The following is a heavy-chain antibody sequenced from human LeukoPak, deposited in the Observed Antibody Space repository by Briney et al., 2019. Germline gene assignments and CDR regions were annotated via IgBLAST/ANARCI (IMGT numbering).Heavy chain of an antibody. J-gene: IGHJ4*02. Sequence: VXXAPGXGLEGVAVIWYDGSNKYYADSVKGRFTISRDNSKNTLYLQMNSLRAEDTAVYYCARDRWELQYYFDYWGQGTLVTVSS. CDR3: ARDRWELQYYFDY. CDR2: IWYDGSNK. V-gene: IGHV3-33*01. D-gene: IGHD2-15*01.